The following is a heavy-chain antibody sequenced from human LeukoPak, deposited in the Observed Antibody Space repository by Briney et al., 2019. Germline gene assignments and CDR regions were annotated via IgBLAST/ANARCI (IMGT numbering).Heavy chain of an antibody. J-gene: IGHJ4*02. Sequence: GGSLRLSCAASGFTFSSYEMNWVRQAPGKGLEWVSSISSSSSYIYYADSVKGRFTISRDNAKNSLYLQMNSLRDGDTAVYYCARDVGVEYWGQGTLVTVSS. V-gene: IGHV3-21*01. CDR2: ISSSSSYI. D-gene: IGHD3-3*01. CDR3: ARDVGVEY. CDR1: GFTFSSYE.